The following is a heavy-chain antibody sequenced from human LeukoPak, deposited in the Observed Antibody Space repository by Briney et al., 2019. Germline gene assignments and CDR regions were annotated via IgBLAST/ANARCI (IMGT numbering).Heavy chain of an antibody. CDR3: AREVDSSSWYEDAFDI. J-gene: IGHJ3*02. CDR2: IYYSGST. Sequence: SETLSLTCTVSGGSISSYYWSWIRQPPGKGLEWIGYIYYSGSTNYNPSLKSRVTISVDTSKNQFSLKLSSVTAADTAVYYCAREVDSSSWYEDAFDIWGQGTMVTVSS. CDR1: GGSISSYY. D-gene: IGHD6-13*01. V-gene: IGHV4-59*01.